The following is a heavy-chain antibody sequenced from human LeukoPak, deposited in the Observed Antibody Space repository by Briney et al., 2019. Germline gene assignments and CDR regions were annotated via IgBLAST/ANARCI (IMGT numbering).Heavy chain of an antibody. CDR2: ISGSGGST. V-gene: IGHV3-23*01. CDR1: GFTFSSYA. D-gene: IGHD3-3*01. CDR3: AKDLSFWSGYFTGEGFDY. J-gene: IGHJ4*02. Sequence: GGSLRLSCAASGFTFSSYAMSWVRQAPGKGLEWVSAISGSGGSTYYADSVKGRFTISRDNSKNTLYLQMNSLRAEDTAVYYCAKDLSFWSGYFTGEGFDYWGQGTLVTVSS.